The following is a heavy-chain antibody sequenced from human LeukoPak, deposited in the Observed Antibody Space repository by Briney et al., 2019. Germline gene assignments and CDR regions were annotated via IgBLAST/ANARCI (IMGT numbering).Heavy chain of an antibody. D-gene: IGHD5-12*01. CDR3: ARDLATIDGIAWYYFEN. J-gene: IGHJ4*02. V-gene: IGHV1-2*02. CDR1: GHTSTTYE. CDR2: INPNTGGT. Sequence: ASVKVSCKASGHTSTTYEIIWVRQATGQGLEWMGWINPNTGGTDYAQKFQDRIAISTYTSISTTYMELSSLRSDDTALYYCARDLATIDGIAWYYFENWGQGTLVTVS.